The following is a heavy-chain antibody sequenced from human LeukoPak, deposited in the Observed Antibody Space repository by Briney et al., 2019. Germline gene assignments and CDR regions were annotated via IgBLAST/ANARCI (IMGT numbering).Heavy chain of an antibody. CDR3: ARVGCSGGSCRPDYGMDV. J-gene: IGHJ6*02. D-gene: IGHD2-15*01. CDR2: INHSGST. Sequence: SETLSLTCAVYGGSFSGYYWSWIRQPPGKGLEWIGEINHSGSTNYNPSLKSRVTISVDTSKSQFSLKLTSVTAADTAVYYCARVGCSGGSCRPDYGMDVWGQGTTVTVSS. V-gene: IGHV4-34*01. CDR1: GGSFSGYY.